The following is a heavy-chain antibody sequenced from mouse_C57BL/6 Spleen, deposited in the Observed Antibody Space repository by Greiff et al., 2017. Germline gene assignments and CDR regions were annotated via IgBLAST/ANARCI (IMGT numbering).Heavy chain of an antibody. CDR3: ARGDDYDGYFAMDD. D-gene: IGHD2-4*01. Sequence: VQLQQSGPELVKPGASVKISCKASGYTFTDYYMNWVKQSPGKSLEWIGDINPNNGGTNYNQKFKGKATLTVDKSSSTAYMELRSLTSEDSAVYYCARGDDYDGYFAMDDWGQGTSVTVAS. CDR2: INPNNGGT. V-gene: IGHV1-26*01. CDR1: GYTFTDYY. J-gene: IGHJ4*01.